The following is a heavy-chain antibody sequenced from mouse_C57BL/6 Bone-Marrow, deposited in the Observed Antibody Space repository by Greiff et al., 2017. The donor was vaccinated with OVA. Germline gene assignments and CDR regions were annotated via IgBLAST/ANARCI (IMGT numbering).Heavy chain of an antibody. CDR2: ISYDGSN. J-gene: IGHJ1*03. D-gene: IGHD4-1*01. CDR1: GYSITSGYY. Sequence: EVQLVESGPGLVKPSQSLSLTCSVTGYSITSGYYWNWIRQFPGNKLEWMGYISYDGSNNYNPSLKNRISITRDTSANQFFLKLNSVTTEDTATYYCARGELGRWYFDVWGTGTTVTVAS. CDR3: ARGELGRWYFDV. V-gene: IGHV3-6*01.